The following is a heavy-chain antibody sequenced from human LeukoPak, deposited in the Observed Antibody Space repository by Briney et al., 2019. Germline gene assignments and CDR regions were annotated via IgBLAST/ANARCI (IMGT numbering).Heavy chain of an antibody. CDR2: ISSSSSYI. Sequence: GGSLRLSCAASGFTFSSYSMNWVRQAPGKGLEWVSSISSSSSYIYYADSVKGRFTISRDNAKNSLYLQMNSLRAEDTAVYYCARDGLDLNFGVVIEPFDYWGQGTLVTVSS. D-gene: IGHD3-3*01. V-gene: IGHV3-21*01. CDR3: ARDGLDLNFGVVIEPFDY. J-gene: IGHJ4*02. CDR1: GFTFSSYS.